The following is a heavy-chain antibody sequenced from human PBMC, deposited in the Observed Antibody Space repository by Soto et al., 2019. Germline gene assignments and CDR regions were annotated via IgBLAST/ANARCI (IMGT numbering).Heavy chain of an antibody. V-gene: IGHV1-58*01. D-gene: IGHD5-12*01. J-gene: IGHJ5*02. CDR2: IVVGSGNT. Sequence: QMQLVQSGPEVKKPGTSVKVSCKASGFTFTSSAVQWVRQARGQRLEWIGWIVVGSGNTNYAQKFQGRVTITADESTSTAYMELSSLRSEDTAVYYCARDGTYSGYDYDWGFDPWGQGTLVTVSS. CDR3: ARDGTYSGYDYDWGFDP. CDR1: GFTFTSSA.